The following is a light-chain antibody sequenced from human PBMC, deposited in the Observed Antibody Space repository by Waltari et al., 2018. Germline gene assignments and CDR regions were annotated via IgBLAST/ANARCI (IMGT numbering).Light chain of an antibody. V-gene: IGKV3-15*01. CDR1: QGIAGN. Sequence: EIVMTQSPATLSVSPGERATLPCRARQGIAGNLAWYQQKPGQAPRLIIYGASTRATGIPARFSGSGSGTEFTLTIGSLQSEDFAVYYCQQYHNWPLTFGGGTKVEIK. J-gene: IGKJ4*01. CDR2: GAS. CDR3: QQYHNWPLT.